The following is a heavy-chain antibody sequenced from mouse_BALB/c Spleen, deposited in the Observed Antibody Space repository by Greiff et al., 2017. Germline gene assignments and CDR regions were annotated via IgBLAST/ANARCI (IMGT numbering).Heavy chain of an antibody. Sequence: EVQLQQSGPGLVKPSQSLSLTCSVTGYSITSGYYWNWIRQFPGNKLEWMGYISYDGSNNYNPSLKNRISITRDTSKNQFFLKLNSVTTEDTATYYCARGWSLRDYAMDYWGQGTSVTVSS. CDR1: GYSITSGYY. V-gene: IGHV3-6*02. J-gene: IGHJ4*01. CDR3: ARGWSLRDYAMDY. D-gene: IGHD2-3*01. CDR2: ISYDGSN.